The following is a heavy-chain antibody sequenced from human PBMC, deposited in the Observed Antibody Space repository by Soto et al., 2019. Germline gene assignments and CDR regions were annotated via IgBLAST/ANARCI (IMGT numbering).Heavy chain of an antibody. CDR1: GDTFSSYV. V-gene: IGHV1-69*01. Sequence: QVQLVQSGAEVKKPGSSVNVSCKASGDTFSSYVLSWVRQAPGQGLEWMGGIITMFGTSNYTQKFQGRVTITADESTSTAYMELSSLRSEDTAVYYCARITMTTVTVWFDPWCQGPLVNVSS. J-gene: IGHJ5*02. CDR3: ARITMTTVTVWFDP. CDR2: IITMFGTS. D-gene: IGHD4-17*01.